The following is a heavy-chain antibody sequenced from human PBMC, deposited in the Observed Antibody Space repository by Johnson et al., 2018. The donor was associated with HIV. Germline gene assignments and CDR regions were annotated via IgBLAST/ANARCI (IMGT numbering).Heavy chain of an antibody. D-gene: IGHD3-22*01. J-gene: IGHJ3*02. V-gene: IGHV3-30*02. Sequence: VQLVESGGGVVQPGRSLRVSCAASGFSFSSYGMHWVRQATGKGLEWVSFIRYDGSTKYYADSVKARFTISRDNSKNTLYLQMNSLRAEDTAVYFCAKVRSGYTEIDAFDIWGQGTMVTVSS. CDR2: IRYDGSTK. CDR1: GFSFSSYG. CDR3: AKVRSGYTEIDAFDI.